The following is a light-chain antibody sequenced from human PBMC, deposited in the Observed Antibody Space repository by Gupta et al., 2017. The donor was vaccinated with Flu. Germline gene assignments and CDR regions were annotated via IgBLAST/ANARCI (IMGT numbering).Light chain of an antibody. CDR2: STT. J-gene: IGLJ2*01. CDR3: RPDYGGAVI. CDR1: TVAVTGSSY. Sequence: QTVVPHEPSLHVSPGGPVTLTCASSTVAVTGSSYPNWFKQKPVQAPRALIYSTTSIHARSPARCSGYPAWVKAALTLAGVEAEDEDDYYGRPDYGGAVIFGGGTKLTVL. V-gene: IGLV7-43*01.